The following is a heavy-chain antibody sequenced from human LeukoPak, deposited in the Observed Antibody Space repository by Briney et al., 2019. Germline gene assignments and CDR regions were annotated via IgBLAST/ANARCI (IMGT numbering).Heavy chain of an antibody. CDR2: IWYDGSNK. V-gene: IGHV3-33*06. Sequence: PGRSLRLSCAASGFTFSSYGMHWVRQAPGKGLEWVAVIWYDGSNKYYADSVKGRFTISGDNSKNTLYLQMNSLRTEDTAVYYCAKEGGSGYYLDWGQGTLVTVSS. CDR1: GFTFSSYG. CDR3: AKEGGSGYYLD. D-gene: IGHD3-22*01. J-gene: IGHJ4*02.